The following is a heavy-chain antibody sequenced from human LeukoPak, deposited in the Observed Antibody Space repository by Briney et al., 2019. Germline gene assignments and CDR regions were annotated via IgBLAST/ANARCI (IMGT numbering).Heavy chain of an antibody. CDR3: ARDGGYCSGGSCYWDYYYGMDV. J-gene: IGHJ6*02. CDR2: IIPILGIA. Sequence: ASVKVSCKASGGTFSSHAISWVRQAPGQGLEWMGRIIPILGIANYAQKFQGRVTITADKSTSTAYMELSSLRSEDTAVYYCARDGGYCSGGSCYWDYYYGMDVWGQGTTVTVSS. CDR1: GGTFSSHA. V-gene: IGHV1-69*04. D-gene: IGHD2-15*01.